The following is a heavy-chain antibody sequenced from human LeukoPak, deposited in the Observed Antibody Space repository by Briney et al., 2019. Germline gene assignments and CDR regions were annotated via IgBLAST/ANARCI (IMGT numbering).Heavy chain of an antibody. J-gene: IGHJ4*02. CDR3: ARENVGSYSD. CDR1: GGSISSGTDY. D-gene: IGHD1-26*01. Sequence: PSETLSLTCTVSGGSISSGTDYWGWIRQPPGKGLEWIGNIYYSGSTYYNPSLKRRVTISIDTSKNQFSLKLTSVTAADTAVYFCARENVGSYSDWGQGTLFTVSS. CDR2: IYYSGST. V-gene: IGHV4-39*07.